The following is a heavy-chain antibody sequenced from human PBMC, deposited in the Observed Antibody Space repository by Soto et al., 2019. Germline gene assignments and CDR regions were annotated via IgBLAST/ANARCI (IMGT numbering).Heavy chain of an antibody. Sequence: GESLKISCKGSGYNFAVYWIAWVRQMPGKGLELMGIIYPSDSDTRYRPSFQGQVTISADKSISSAYLQWSSLRASDTAMYYCASGGVSTRTFDYWGQGTPVTVSS. J-gene: IGHJ4*02. V-gene: IGHV5-51*01. CDR1: GYNFAVYW. D-gene: IGHD3-3*01. CDR2: IYPSDSDT. CDR3: ASGGVSTRTFDY.